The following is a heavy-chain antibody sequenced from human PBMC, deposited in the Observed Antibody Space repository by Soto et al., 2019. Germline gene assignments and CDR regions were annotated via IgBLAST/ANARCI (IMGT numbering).Heavy chain of an antibody. J-gene: IGHJ6*02. CDR3: ARGRRYCPTDVCYLTRQADV. Sequence: VQVVQSGAEVKKPGASVKVSCEASGYTFKTYDIYWVRQAPGQGLEWMGRISAFNGSTEYAQNLQGRVTMTADTSTSTAPMELRSLTADDTAVYYCARGRRYCPTDVCYLTRQADVWGQGTTVTVSS. CDR2: ISAFNGST. D-gene: IGHD2-8*01. CDR1: GYTFKTYD. V-gene: IGHV1-18*01.